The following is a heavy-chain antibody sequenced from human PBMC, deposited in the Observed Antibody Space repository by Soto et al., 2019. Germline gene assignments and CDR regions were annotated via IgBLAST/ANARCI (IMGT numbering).Heavy chain of an antibody. CDR3: ARDNILGILYGGMDV. Sequence: LXLTCTVSGGSISSGDYYWSWIRQPPGKGLEWIGYIYYSGSTYYNPSLKSRVTISVDTSKNQFSLKLSSVTAADTAVYYCARDNILGILYGGMDVWGQGSTVTASS. CDR2: IYYSGST. D-gene: IGHD3-3*01. V-gene: IGHV4-30-4*01. CDR1: GGSISSGDYY. J-gene: IGHJ6*02.